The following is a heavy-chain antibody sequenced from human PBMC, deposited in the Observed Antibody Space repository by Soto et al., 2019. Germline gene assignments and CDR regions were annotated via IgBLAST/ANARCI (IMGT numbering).Heavy chain of an antibody. CDR1: GFIFSSYS. V-gene: IGHV3-30-3*01. J-gene: IGHJ3*02. CDR2: ISNDGSNK. D-gene: IGHD2-21*01. CDR3: ARDQFLDAFDI. Sequence: QVQLVESGGGVVQPGRSLRLSCAASGFIFSSYSMHWVRQAPGKGLEWVAIISNDGSNKYYVDSVKGLFTISRDNSNNTQSLQMTSLRAEDTAVYYCARDQFLDAFDIWGQGTMVTVSS.